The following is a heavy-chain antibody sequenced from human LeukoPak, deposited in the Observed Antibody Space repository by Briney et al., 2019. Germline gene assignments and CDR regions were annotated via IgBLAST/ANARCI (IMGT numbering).Heavy chain of an antibody. D-gene: IGHD3-22*01. J-gene: IGHJ4*02. CDR3: AKVYYYSSAYGY. Sequence: PGGSLRLSCAASGFTFSSYGMYWVRQAPGKGLEWVAFIRYDGSNKYYADSVKGRFTISRDNSKNTLYLQMNSLRAEDTAVYYCAKVYYYSSAYGYWGQGTLVTVSS. CDR2: IRYDGSNK. CDR1: GFTFSSYG. V-gene: IGHV3-30*02.